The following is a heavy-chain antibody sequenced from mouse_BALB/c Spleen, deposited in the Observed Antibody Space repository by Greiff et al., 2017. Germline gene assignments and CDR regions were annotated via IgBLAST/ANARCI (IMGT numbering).Heavy chain of an antibody. D-gene: IGHD4-1*01. CDR2: ISDGGSYT. Sequence: EVMLVESGGGLVKPGGSLKLSCAASGYTFSDYYMYWVRQSPEKRLEWVATISDGGSYTYYPDSVKGRSTISRDNAKNNLYLQMSSLTSEDTAVYYCARGHWDDCAIDYWGQGTTVTVSS. CDR3: ARGHWDDCAIDY. J-gene: IGHJ4*01. V-gene: IGHV5-4*02. CDR1: GYTFSDYY.